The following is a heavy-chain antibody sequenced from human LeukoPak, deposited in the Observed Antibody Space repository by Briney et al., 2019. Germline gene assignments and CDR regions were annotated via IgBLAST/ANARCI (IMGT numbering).Heavy chain of an antibody. V-gene: IGHV1-18*01. Sequence: GASVKVSCKASGYTFTSYGISWVRQAPGQGLEWMGWISAYNGNTNYAQKFQGRVTMTEDTSTDTAYMELSSLRSEDTAAYYCATAAAASYYMDVWGKGTTVTVSS. D-gene: IGHD6-13*01. CDR1: GYTFTSYG. J-gene: IGHJ6*03. CDR3: ATAAAASYYMDV. CDR2: ISAYNGNT.